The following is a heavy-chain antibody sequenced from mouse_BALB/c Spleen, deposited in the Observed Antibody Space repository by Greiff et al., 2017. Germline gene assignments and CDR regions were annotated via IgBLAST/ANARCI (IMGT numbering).Heavy chain of an antibody. J-gene: IGHJ2*01. Sequence: QVQLQQSGAELVKPGASVKLSCKASGYTFTSYWMHWVKQRPGQGLEWIGEINPSNGRTNYNEKFKSKATLTVDKSSSTAYMQLSSLTSEDSAVYDCAREGIYGNFSFDDWGQGTTRTGSS. CDR3: AREGIYGNFSFDD. CDR2: INPSNGRT. CDR1: GYTFTSYW. V-gene: IGHV1S81*02. D-gene: IGHD2-1*01.